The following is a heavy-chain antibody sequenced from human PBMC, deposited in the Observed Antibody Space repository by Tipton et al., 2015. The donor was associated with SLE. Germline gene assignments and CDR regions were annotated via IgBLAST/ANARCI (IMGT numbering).Heavy chain of an antibody. CDR3: ARITMIRGPSFDY. CDR2: IYYSEST. J-gene: IGHJ4*02. Sequence: TLSLTCTVSGGSIRSYFWSWIRQPPGKGLEWIGYIYYSESTSYNPSLKSRVTISGDTSKNQFSLNLSSVTAADTAVYYCARITMIRGPSFDYWGQGTLVTVSS. CDR1: GGSIRSYF. V-gene: IGHV4-59*01. D-gene: IGHD3-10*01.